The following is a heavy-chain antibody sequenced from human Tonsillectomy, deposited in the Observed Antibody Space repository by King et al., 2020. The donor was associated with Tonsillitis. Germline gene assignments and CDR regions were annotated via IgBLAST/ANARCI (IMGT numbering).Heavy chain of an antibody. CDR2: ISYDGSNK. D-gene: IGHD5-24*01. V-gene: IGHV3-30*04. Sequence: VQLVESGGGVVQPGRSLRLSCAASGFTFSSYAMHWVRQAPGKGLEGVAVISYDGSNKYYADSVKGRFTISRDNSKNTLYLQMNSLRAEDTAVYYCAREGRDDINDAFDIWGQGTMVTVSS. J-gene: IGHJ3*02. CDR3: AREGRDDINDAFDI. CDR1: GFTFSSYA.